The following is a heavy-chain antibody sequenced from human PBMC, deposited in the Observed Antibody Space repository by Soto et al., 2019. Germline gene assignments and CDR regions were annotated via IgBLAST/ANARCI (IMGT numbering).Heavy chain of an antibody. CDR3: AKANYYESFFYS. Sequence: QVPLVQSGAEVKKPGSSVKVSCKASGDTFTTYTINWVRQAPGQGLEWMGRIIAVGSTATYAQKFQGRVTFSADRSATLYYMEVSSLRPEDTAVDYCAKANYYESFFYSGGQGTLVTVSS. CDR2: IIAVGSTA. CDR1: GDTFTTYT. J-gene: IGHJ4*02. V-gene: IGHV1-69*08. D-gene: IGHD3-22*01.